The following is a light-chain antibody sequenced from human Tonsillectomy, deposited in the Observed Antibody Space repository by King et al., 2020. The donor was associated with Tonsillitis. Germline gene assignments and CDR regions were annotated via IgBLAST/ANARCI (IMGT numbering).Light chain of an antibody. J-gene: IGLJ1*01. CDR3: SSYAGRFPDDV. V-gene: IGLV2-8*01. Sequence: SGVSDRFSGSKSGNTASLTVSGLQAEDEADYYCSSYAGRFPDDVFGTGTKV.